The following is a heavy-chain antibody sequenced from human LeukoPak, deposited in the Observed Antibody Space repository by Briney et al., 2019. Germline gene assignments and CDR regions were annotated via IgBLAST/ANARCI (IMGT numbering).Heavy chain of an antibody. V-gene: IGHV3-23*01. J-gene: IGHJ4*02. CDR1: GFTFSTNA. D-gene: IGHD1-26*01. Sequence: GGSLRLSCLTSGFTFSTNAMSWVRQAPGKGLEWISGISGSGASTYYADSVTGRFTISRDNSRNTLYLQMNSLRGDDTAVYYCAKDVGKWESLHFFDYWGQGTSVTVSS. CDR2: ISGSGAST. CDR3: AKDVGKWESLHFFDY.